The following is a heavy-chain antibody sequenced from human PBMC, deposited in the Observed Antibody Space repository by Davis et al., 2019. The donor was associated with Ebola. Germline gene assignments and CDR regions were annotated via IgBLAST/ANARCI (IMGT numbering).Heavy chain of an antibody. V-gene: IGHV4-59*01. CDR1: DGAISSYY. D-gene: IGHD3-10*01. CDR2: VYSSGST. CDR3: ARGNRVATARGVHYYYYMDV. J-gene: IGHJ6*03. Sequence: PGGSLRLSCTVSDGAISSYYWTWIRQPPGKGREWIGYVYSSGSTNYSPSLKSRVTISLDTSKNQFSLKLRSVTAADTAVYHCARGNRVATARGVHYYYYMDVWGKGTTVTVSS.